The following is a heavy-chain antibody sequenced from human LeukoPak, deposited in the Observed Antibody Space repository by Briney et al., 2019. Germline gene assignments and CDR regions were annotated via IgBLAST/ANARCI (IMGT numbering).Heavy chain of an antibody. D-gene: IGHD4-17*01. Sequence: SVKVSCKASGGTFSSYAISWVRQAPGQGLEWMGGIIPIFGTANYAQKFQGRVTITADKSTSTAYMELSSLRSEDTAVYYCARSRSDYVSYYYIDVWGKGTTVTVSS. J-gene: IGHJ6*03. CDR1: GGTFSSYA. V-gene: IGHV1-69*06. CDR2: IIPIFGTA. CDR3: ARSRSDYVSYYYIDV.